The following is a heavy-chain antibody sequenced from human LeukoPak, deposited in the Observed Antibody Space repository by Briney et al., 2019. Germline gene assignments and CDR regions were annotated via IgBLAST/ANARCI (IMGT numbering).Heavy chain of an antibody. Sequence: ASVKVSCKASGGTFSSYAISWVRQAPGQGLEWMGRIIPIFGTANYAQKFQGRVTITRNTSISTAYMELSSLRSEDTAVYYCARGQGYSSSWGIDPWGQGTLVTVSS. J-gene: IGHJ5*02. V-gene: IGHV1-69*05. D-gene: IGHD6-13*01. CDR1: GGTFSSYA. CDR2: IIPIFGTA. CDR3: ARGQGYSSSWGIDP.